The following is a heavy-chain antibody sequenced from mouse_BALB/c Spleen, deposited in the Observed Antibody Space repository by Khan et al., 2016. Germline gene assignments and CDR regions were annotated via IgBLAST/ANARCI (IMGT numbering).Heavy chain of an antibody. D-gene: IGHD1-1*01. Sequence: EVQLQESGPGLVKPSQSLSLTCTVTGYSITSDYAWNWIRQFPGNKLEWMGYISYSGSTSYNPSLKSRISITRDTSKNQFFLPLNSVTTEDTATYYWARDYYGSGYFDYWGQGTTLTVSS. V-gene: IGHV3-2*02. CDR1: GYSITSDYA. CDR2: ISYSGST. CDR3: ARDYYGSGYFDY. J-gene: IGHJ2*01.